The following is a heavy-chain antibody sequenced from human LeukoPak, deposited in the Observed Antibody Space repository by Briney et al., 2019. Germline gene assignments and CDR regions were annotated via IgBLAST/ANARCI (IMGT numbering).Heavy chain of an antibody. CDR1: GFIFSSYA. D-gene: IGHD2/OR15-2a*01. CDR2: ISYDGSNK. Sequence: GGSLRLSCAASGFIFSSYAMHWVRQAPGKGLEWVAVISYDGSNKYYADSVKGRFTISRDNSKNTLCLQMNSLRAEDTAVYYCTRDMTPHDYFLYYYYGMDVWGQGTTVTVSS. CDR3: TRDMTPHDYFLYYYYGMDV. J-gene: IGHJ6*02. V-gene: IGHV3-30*04.